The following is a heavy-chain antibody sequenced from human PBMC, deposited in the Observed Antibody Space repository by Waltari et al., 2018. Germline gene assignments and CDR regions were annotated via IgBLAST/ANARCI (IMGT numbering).Heavy chain of an antibody. CDR2: ISYSGFS. V-gene: IGHV4-39*07. Sequence: QESGPGLVKPSETLSLTCTVSGVSISPSNYYWGWVRQPPGKGLEWIGTISYSGFSYDNSSLESRFAISLDTSKNQLSPRLASVIAADTAVYYCARNSGDLSWPWGQGTLVIVSS. J-gene: IGHJ5*02. CDR3: ARNSGDLSWP. CDR1: GVSISPSNYY. D-gene: IGHD3-16*02.